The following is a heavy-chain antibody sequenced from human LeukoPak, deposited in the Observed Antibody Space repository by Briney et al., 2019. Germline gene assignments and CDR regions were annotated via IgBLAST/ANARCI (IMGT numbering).Heavy chain of an antibody. CDR1: GGSISSGGHY. D-gene: IGHD3-22*01. CDR2: IYYSGST. J-gene: IGHJ4*02. V-gene: IGHV4-31*03. Sequence: PSETLSLTCTVSGGSISSGGHYWSWIRQHPGKGLEWIGYIYYSGSTYYNPSLKSRVTISVDTSKNQFSLKLSSVTAADTAVYYCARTPYYYDLGDYDYWGQGTLVTVSS. CDR3: ARTPYYYDLGDYDY.